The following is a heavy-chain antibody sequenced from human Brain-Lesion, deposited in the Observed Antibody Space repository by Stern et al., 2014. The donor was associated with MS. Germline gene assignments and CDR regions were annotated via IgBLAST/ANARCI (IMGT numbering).Heavy chain of an antibody. CDR1: GFTFDDYA. CDR3: ARDITGSSAYFAY. CDR2: ISWNSGTI. V-gene: IGHV3-9*01. J-gene: IGHJ4*02. D-gene: IGHD3-10*01. Sequence: QLVESGGDLVQPGRSLRLSCAAFGFTFDDYAMHWVRQAPGKGLEWVAGISWNSGTIGYAVSVKGRFTTSRDNAYSSLYLQMNSLRPEDTALYYCARDITGSSAYFAYWGQGTLVTVSS.